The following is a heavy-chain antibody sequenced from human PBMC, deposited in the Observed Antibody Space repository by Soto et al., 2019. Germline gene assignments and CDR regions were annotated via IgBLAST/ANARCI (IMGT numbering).Heavy chain of an antibody. CDR1: GFSFSSHW. CDR2: IYTDGSRA. J-gene: IGHJ4*02. V-gene: IGHV3-74*01. Sequence: EVQLVESGGGLVQPGGSLRLSCEASGFSFSSHWMHWVRQALGKGLVWVSRIYTDGSRADYADSVKGRFTISRDNAKHTAYLQLNGLGAEDTAVYYCARGARNYYYFDYWGQGTLVTVSS. CDR3: ARGARNYYYFDY. D-gene: IGHD1-7*01.